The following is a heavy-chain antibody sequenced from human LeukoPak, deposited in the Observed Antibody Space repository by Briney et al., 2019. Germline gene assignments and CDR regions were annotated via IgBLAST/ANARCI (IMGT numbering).Heavy chain of an antibody. Sequence: ASVKVSCKASGYTFSSYGISWVRQAPGQGLEWMGWISAYNSYTNYARKFQPTVTMTTDTSTNTAFLELRNLKADDTAVYYCARGYFDSSGYRYFYDNWGQGTLVTVSS. CDR1: GYTFSSYG. J-gene: IGHJ1*01. CDR3: ARGYFDSSGYRYFYDN. V-gene: IGHV1-18*01. D-gene: IGHD3-22*01. CDR2: ISAYNSYT.